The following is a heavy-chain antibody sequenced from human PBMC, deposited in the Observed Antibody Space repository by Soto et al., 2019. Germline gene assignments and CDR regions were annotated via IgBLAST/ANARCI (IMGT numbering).Heavy chain of an antibody. Sequence: EVQLVESGGGLVKPGVSLSLSCAAYGFSFRSYTMNWVRQAPGKGLEWVSSISASSTDIYYADSLKGRFTISRDNAYNSPYLQMNSLRAEDTAVYYCARGRLRDPSMYWGQGTLVTVS. CDR2: ISASSTDI. J-gene: IGHJ4*02. V-gene: IGHV3-21*01. D-gene: IGHD5-12*01. CDR3: ARGRLRDPSMY. CDR1: GFSFRSYT.